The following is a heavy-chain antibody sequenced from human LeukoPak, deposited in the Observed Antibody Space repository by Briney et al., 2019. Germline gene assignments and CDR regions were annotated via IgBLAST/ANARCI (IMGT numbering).Heavy chain of an antibody. J-gene: IGHJ4*02. Sequence: SETLSVTCTVSGDSISSYYWSWIRQPPGKGLEWMGYIYYSGGTNYNPSLKSRVTISVDTSKTQFTRKRSSVTAADTAVYYCTRLSFFRGSYVFDYWGQGTLVTVSS. CDR2: IYYSGGT. CDR1: GDSISSYY. V-gene: IGHV4-59*01. CDR3: TRLSFFRGSYVFDY. D-gene: IGHD1-26*01.